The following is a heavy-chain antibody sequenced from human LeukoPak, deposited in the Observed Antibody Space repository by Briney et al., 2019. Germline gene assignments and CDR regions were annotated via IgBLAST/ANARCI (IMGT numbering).Heavy chain of an antibody. CDR2: IISIFGTA. J-gene: IGHJ4*02. Sequence: ASVKVSCKASGGTFSSYAISWVRQAPGQGLEWMGGIISIFGTANYAQKFQGRVTITADESTSTAYMELSSLRSEDTAVYYCARESQWELRGELDYWGQGTLVTVSS. CDR3: ARESQWELRGELDY. CDR1: GGTFSSYA. D-gene: IGHD1-26*01. V-gene: IGHV1-69*13.